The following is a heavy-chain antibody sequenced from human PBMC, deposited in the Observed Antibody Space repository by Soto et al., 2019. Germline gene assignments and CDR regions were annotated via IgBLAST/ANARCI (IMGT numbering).Heavy chain of an antibody. CDR2: SWHDGRHL. V-gene: IGHV3-33*01. Sequence: QEQLVESGGGMVQPGGSLRLSCAVSGFTLDTYGMHWVRQAAGQGLEWVAVSWHDGRHLDYADSVRGRFTVFRDDSKNTLFLEMNGLRGDDTAVYHCARDWGACTPGECYSHGFDLWGQGTLVTVSS. D-gene: IGHD2-21*01. CDR3: ARDWGACTPGECYSHGFDL. J-gene: IGHJ3*01. CDR1: GFTLDTYG.